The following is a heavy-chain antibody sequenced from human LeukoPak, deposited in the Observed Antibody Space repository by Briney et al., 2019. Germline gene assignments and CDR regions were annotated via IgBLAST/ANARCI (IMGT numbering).Heavy chain of an antibody. Sequence: GASLRLSCAASGFIFRNYAMSWVRQAPGKGLEWVSAITGSGDTTYYADSVKGRFTISRDNSKSTLYVEMNTLRAEDTAVYYCAKWGDYDILTGYYVSDFWGQGTLVTVSS. CDR2: ITGSGDTT. CDR3: AKWGDYDILTGYYVSDF. V-gene: IGHV3-23*01. D-gene: IGHD3-9*01. CDR1: GFIFRNYA. J-gene: IGHJ4*02.